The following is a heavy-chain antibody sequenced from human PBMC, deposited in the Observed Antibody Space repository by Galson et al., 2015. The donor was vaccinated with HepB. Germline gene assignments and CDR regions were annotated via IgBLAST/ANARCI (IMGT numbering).Heavy chain of an antibody. J-gene: IGHJ6*03. CDR1: GFTFSSYS. CDR3: ARALGVTWSYYYYYMDV. Sequence: SLRLSCAASGFTFSSYSMNWVSYISSSSSTIYYADSVKGRFTISRDNAKNSLYLQMNSLRAEDTAVYYCARALGVTWSYYYYYMDVWGKGTTVTVSS. D-gene: IGHD2-21*02. V-gene: IGHV3-48*01. CDR2: ISSSSSTI.